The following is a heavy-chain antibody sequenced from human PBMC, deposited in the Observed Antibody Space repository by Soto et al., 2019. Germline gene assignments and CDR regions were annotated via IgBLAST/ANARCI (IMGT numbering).Heavy chain of an antibody. D-gene: IGHD3-10*01. V-gene: IGHV1-24*01. CDR1: GYTLTELS. CDR3: ATGWFGELLSRGILDY. Sequence: ASVKVSCKVSGYTLTELSMHWVRQAPGKGLEWMGGFDPEDGETIYAQKFQGRVTMTEDTSTDTAYMELSSLRSEDTAVYYCATGWFGELLSRGILDYWGQGTLVTVSS. J-gene: IGHJ4*02. CDR2: FDPEDGET.